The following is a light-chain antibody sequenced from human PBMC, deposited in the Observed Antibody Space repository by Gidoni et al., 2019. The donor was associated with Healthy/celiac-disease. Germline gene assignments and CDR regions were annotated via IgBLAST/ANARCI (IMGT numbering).Light chain of an antibody. J-gene: IGLJ2*01. Sequence: AVVTQEPSLTVSPGGTVTLTCGSSTGAVTSGHYPYWFQQKPGQAPRTLIYDPTNKHPWTPARFSGCLLGGKAALTLSGAQHEDEAEYYCLLSYSGARPVVFGGGTKLTVL. V-gene: IGLV7-46*01. CDR3: LLSYSGARPVV. CDR2: DPT. CDR1: TGAVTSGHY.